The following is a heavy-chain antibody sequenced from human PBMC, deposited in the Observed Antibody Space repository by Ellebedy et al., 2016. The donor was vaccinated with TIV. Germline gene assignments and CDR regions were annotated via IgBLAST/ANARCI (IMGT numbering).Heavy chain of an antibody. CDR2: ISYDGSNK. J-gene: IGHJ4*02. D-gene: IGHD6-19*01. CDR3: ARGGSGWENHFDS. V-gene: IGHV3-30-3*01. CDR1: GFTFSRYT. Sequence: GGSLRLSCAASGFTFSRYTMHWVRQAPRKGLEWVAVISYDGSNKYYADSVKGRFTISRDNSKNTLFLQMNSLRAENTAVYYCARGGSGWENHFDSWGQGTLVTVSS.